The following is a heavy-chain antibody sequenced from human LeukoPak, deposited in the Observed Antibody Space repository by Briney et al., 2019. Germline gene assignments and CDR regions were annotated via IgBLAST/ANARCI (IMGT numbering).Heavy chain of an antibody. CDR3: ARKTRRWFGELQSSWFDP. Sequence: SETLSLTCSVSGASIIGYYWSWIRQPPGKGLEWIGYIYYSGSTNSNPSLKRRVTISVDTSKNQFSLKLSSVTAADTAVYYCARKTRRWFGELQSSWFDPWGQGTLVTVSS. D-gene: IGHD3-10*01. J-gene: IGHJ5*02. V-gene: IGHV4-59*01. CDR1: GASIIGYY. CDR2: IYYSGST.